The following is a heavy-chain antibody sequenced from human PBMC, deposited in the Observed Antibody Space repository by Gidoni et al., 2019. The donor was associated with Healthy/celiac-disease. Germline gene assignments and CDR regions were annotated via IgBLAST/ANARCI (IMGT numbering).Heavy chain of an antibody. Sequence: QITLKESGPTLVTPTQTLTLSCTFSAFSLSTSGVCVGWIRQTPGKALELLALISWDDDKCYRPSLKSSLTITKDTSKNQVVLTMTNMDPVDTATYYCAHISYYYGMDVWGQGTTVTVSS. CDR1: AFSLSTSGVC. CDR3: AHISYYYGMDV. V-gene: IGHV2-5*02. J-gene: IGHJ6*02. CDR2: ISWDDDK.